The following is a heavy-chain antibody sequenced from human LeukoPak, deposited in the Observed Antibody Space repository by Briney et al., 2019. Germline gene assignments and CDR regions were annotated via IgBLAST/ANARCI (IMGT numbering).Heavy chain of an antibody. V-gene: IGHV3-7*01. D-gene: IGHD3-22*01. Sequence: GGSLRLSCAASGFTFSSYWMSWVRQAPGKGLEWVANIKQDGSEKYYVDSVKGRFTISRDNAKNSLYLQMNSLRAEDTAVYYCARDKDYYDSSGLAIDYWGQGTLVTVSS. J-gene: IGHJ4*02. CDR2: IKQDGSEK. CDR3: ARDKDYYDSSGLAIDY. CDR1: GFTFSSYW.